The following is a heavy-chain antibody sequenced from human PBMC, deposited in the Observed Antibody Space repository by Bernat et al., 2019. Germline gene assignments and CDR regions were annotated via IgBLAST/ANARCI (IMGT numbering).Heavy chain of an antibody. Sequence: EVQLVESGGGLVQPGGSLRLSCAASGFTVSSNYMSWVRQAPGKGLEWVSVIYSGGRTYYADSVKGRFTISRDNSKNTLYLQMNSLRAEDTAVYYCARDGRSSYLYYYCYYMDVWGKGTTVTVSS. CDR3: ARDGRSSYLYYYCYYMDV. CDR2: IYSGGRT. D-gene: IGHD6-13*01. J-gene: IGHJ6*03. V-gene: IGHV3-66*01. CDR1: GFTVSSNY.